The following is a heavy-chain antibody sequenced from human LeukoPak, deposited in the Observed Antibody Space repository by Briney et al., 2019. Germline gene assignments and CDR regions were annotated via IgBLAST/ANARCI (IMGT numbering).Heavy chain of an antibody. J-gene: IGHJ4*02. CDR1: GFTFSSYG. D-gene: IGHD3-3*01. V-gene: IGHV3-30*02. CDR3: AKDRLGIFGVVKYYFDY. CDR2: IRYDGSNK. Sequence: GGSLRLSCAASGFTFSSYGMHWVRQAPGKGLEWVAFIRYDGSNKYYADSVKGRFTISRDNSKNTLYLQMNSLRAEDTAVYYCAKDRLGIFGVVKYYFDYWGQGTLVTVSS.